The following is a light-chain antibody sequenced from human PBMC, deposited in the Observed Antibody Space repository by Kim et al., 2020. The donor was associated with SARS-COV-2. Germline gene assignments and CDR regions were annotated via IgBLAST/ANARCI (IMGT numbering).Light chain of an antibody. J-gene: IGKJ2*01. CDR3: QQYYSTPYT. CDR2: WAS. CDR1: QSVLYRANNKNY. Sequence: DIVMTQSPDSLAGSLGERATITCKSSQSVLYRANNKNYLAWYQQKPGQPPKLLIYWASTRESGVPDRFSGSGSGTDFTLTISSLHAEDVAVYYCQQYYSTPYTFGQGTKLEI. V-gene: IGKV4-1*01.